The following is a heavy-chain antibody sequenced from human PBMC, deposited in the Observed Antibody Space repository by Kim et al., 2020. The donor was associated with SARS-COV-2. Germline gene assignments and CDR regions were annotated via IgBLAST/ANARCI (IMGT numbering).Heavy chain of an antibody. V-gene: IGHV3-30*18. D-gene: IGHD6-19*01. CDR1: GFTFSSYG. CDR3: AKGYSSGWLAVEYYFDY. CDR2: ISYDGSNK. J-gene: IGHJ4*02. Sequence: GGSLRLSCAASGFTFSSYGMHWVRQAPGKGLEWVAVISYDGSNKYYADSVKGRFTISRDNSKNTLYLQMNSLRAEDTAVYYCAKGYSSGWLAVEYYFDYWGQGTLVTVSS.